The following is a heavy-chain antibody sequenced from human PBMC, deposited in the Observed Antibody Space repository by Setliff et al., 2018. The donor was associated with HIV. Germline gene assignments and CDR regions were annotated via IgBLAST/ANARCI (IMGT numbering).Heavy chain of an antibody. Sequence: PGGSLRLSCAASGFTFSNYEMNWVRQAPGKGLEWVSYITGSGSRIYYADSVKGRFTISRDNAKNSLYLQMNSLRAEDTAVYYCARDLVWPYSSRWYDAFDIWGQGTMVTVSS. J-gene: IGHJ3*02. V-gene: IGHV3-48*03. CDR1: GFTFSNYE. D-gene: IGHD6-13*01. CDR2: ITGSGSRI. CDR3: ARDLVWPYSSRWYDAFDI.